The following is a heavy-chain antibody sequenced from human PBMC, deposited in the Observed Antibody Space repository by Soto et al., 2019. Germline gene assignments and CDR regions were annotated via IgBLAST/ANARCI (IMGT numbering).Heavy chain of an antibody. Sequence: PSETLSLTCAVSGYSISSGYYWGWIRQPPGKGLEWIGSIYHSGSTYYNPSLKSRVTISVDTSKNQFSLKLSSVTAADTAVYYCARDXWANEYSSSWGSGDFDYWGQGTLVTVSS. CDR2: IYHSGST. D-gene: IGHD6-6*01. CDR1: GYSISSGYY. CDR3: ARDXWANEYSSSWGSGDFDY. V-gene: IGHV4-38-2*02. J-gene: IGHJ4*02.